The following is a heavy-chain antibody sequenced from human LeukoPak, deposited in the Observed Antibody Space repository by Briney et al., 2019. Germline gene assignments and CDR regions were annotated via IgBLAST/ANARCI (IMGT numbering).Heavy chain of an antibody. V-gene: IGHV3-48*04. CDR2: ISSSSSTI. CDR3: ARDPFYGNY. CDR1: GFTFSSYS. D-gene: IGHD4-17*01. J-gene: IGHJ4*02. Sequence: GGALRLSCAASGFTFSSYSMNWVRQAPGKGLEGVSYISSSSSTIYYADSVKGRFTISRDNAKNSLYLQMNSLRAEDTAVYYCARDPFYGNYWGQGTLVTVSS.